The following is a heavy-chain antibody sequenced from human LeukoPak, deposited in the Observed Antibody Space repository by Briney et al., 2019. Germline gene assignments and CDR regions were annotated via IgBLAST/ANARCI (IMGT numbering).Heavy chain of an antibody. V-gene: IGHV4-39*01. J-gene: IGHJ4*02. D-gene: IGHD3-3*01. CDR1: GGSIISSSYY. Sequence: SETLSLTCTVSGGSIISSSYYWGCIRQPPGKGLEWIGGIYYSVSTYYNPSLKSRVTISVDTSKNQLSLKLSSVTADDTAVYYCARQRFMEWLYYFDYWGQGTLVTVSS. CDR2: IYYSVST. CDR3: ARQRFMEWLYYFDY.